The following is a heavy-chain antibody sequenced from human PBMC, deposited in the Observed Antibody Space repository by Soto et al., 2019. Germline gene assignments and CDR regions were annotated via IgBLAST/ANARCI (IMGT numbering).Heavy chain of an antibody. CDR3: AAENYYGSGSHYPD. CDR2: IVVGSGNT. V-gene: IGHV1-58*02. Sequence: ASVKVSCKASGFTFTSSAMQWVRQARGQRLEWIGWIVVGSGNTNYAQKFQERVTITRDMSTSTAYMELSSLRSEDTAVYYCAAENYYGSGSHYPDWGQGTLVTVSS. J-gene: IGHJ4*02. CDR1: GFTFTSSA. D-gene: IGHD3-10*01.